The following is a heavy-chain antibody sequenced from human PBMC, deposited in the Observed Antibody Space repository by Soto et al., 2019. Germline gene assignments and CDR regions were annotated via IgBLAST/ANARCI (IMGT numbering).Heavy chain of an antibody. CDR3: AKESGQWTYSSRWYDY. CDR1: GFTFSSYA. V-gene: IGHV3-23*01. D-gene: IGHD6-13*01. CDR2: ISGSGGNT. J-gene: IGHJ4*02. Sequence: GGSLRLSCAASGFTFSSYAMSWVRQAPGRGLEWVSAISGSGGNTYYADSVKGRFTISRDNSKNTLYLQMNSLRAEDTAVYYCAKESGQWTYSSRWYDYWGQRTLVTVSS.